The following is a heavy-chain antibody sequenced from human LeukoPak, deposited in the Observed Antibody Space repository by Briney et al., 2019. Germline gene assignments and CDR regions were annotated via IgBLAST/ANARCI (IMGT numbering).Heavy chain of an antibody. D-gene: IGHD1-26*01. CDR2: IYSSGST. CDR3: ARDAASGSSST. J-gene: IGHJ5*02. V-gene: IGHV3-53*01. CDR1: GFIVSSNY. Sequence: GGSLRLSCAASGFIVSSNYMSWVRQAPGKGLEWVSLIYSSGSTYYTASVKGRFTISRDNAKNSLYLQMNSLRAEDTAVYYCARDAASGSSSTWGQGTLVTVSS.